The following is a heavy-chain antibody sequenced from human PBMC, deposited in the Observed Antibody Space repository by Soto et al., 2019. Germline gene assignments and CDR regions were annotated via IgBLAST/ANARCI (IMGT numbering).Heavy chain of an antibody. D-gene: IGHD6-13*01. CDR1: GYSFMTHW. J-gene: IGHJ4*02. CDR2: IYPGDSDT. V-gene: IGHV5-51*01. Sequence: PGDPRKISCQASGYSFMTHWIGWVRQMPGKGLEWMCIIYPGDSDTRYSPSFQGQVTMSADKSISTAYLQWSTLKASDSAMFYCARKDIAGNSVDFWGQGTLVTVS. CDR3: ARKDIAGNSVDF.